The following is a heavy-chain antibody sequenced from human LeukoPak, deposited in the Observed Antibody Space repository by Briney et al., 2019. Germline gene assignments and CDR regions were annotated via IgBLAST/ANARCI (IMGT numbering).Heavy chain of an antibody. CDR1: GFTFSSYA. D-gene: IGHD3-10*01. J-gene: IGHJ3*02. V-gene: IGHV3-64*04. Sequence: GGSLRLSCSASGFTFSSYAMHWVRQAPGKGLEYVSAISSNGGSTYYADSVKGRFTISRDNSKNTLYLQMNSLRAEDTAVYYCLRFGELLGAFDIWGQGTMVTVSS. CDR3: LRFGELLGAFDI. CDR2: ISSNGGST.